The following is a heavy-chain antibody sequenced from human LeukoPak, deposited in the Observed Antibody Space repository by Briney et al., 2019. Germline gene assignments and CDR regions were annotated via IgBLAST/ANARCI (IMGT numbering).Heavy chain of an antibody. J-gene: IGHJ4*02. Sequence: SETLSLTCTVSGGSISSSSYYWGWIRQPPGKGLEWIGSIYYSGSTYYNPSLKSRVTISVDTSKNQFSLKLSSVTAADTAVYYCARWGTYYYDSSGAIDFDYWGQGTLVTVSS. V-gene: IGHV4-39*07. CDR2: IYYSGST. D-gene: IGHD3-22*01. CDR3: ARWGTYYYDSSGAIDFDY. CDR1: GGSISSSSYY.